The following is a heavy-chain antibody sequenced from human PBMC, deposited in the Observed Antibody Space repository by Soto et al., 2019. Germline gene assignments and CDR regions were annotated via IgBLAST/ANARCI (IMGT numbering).Heavy chain of an antibody. CDR3: ARGRTGGGWGYYFDY. CDR1: GGTFSSYA. V-gene: IGHV1-69*12. J-gene: IGHJ4*02. D-gene: IGHD3-16*01. Sequence: QVQLVQSGAEVTKPGSSVKVSCKASGGTFSSYAIDWVRQAPGQGLEWMGGSIPIFGTADYAQKFQGRARITAVESTSTDYMELSSLRSEDTAMYYCARGRTGGGWGYYFDYWGQGTLVTVSS. CDR2: SIPIFGTA.